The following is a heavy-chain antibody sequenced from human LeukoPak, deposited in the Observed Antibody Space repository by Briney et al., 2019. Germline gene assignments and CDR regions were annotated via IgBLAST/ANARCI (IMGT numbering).Heavy chain of an antibody. J-gene: IGHJ4*02. Sequence: SETLSLTCTVSGGSISSHYWSWIRQPPGKGLEWIGYIYYSGSTNYNPSLKSRVTISVDTSKNQFSLKLSSVTAADTAVYYCARERTYYDILTGYYGYYFDYWAREPWSPSPQ. CDR3: ARERTYYDILTGYYGYYFDY. CDR1: GGSISSHY. D-gene: IGHD3-9*01. CDR2: IYYSGST. V-gene: IGHV4-59*11.